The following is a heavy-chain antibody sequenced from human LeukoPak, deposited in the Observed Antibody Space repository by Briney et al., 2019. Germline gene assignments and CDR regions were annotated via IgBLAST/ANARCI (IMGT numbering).Heavy chain of an antibody. J-gene: IGHJ4*02. CDR2: ICGSGGNT. CDR3: AKGGSSGCYSPCDY. CDR1: GFTFSSYA. V-gene: IGHV3-23*01. D-gene: IGHD2-2*01. Sequence: GGSLRLSCVASGFTFSSYAMSWVRQAPGKGLEWVSVICGSGGNTYYADSAKGRFTISRDNSKNTLYLQMNSLRAEDTAVYYCAKGGSSGCYSPCDYWGQGTLVTVSS.